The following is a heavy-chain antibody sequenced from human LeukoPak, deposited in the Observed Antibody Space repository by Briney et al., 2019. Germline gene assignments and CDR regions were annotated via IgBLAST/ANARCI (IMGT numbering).Heavy chain of an antibody. V-gene: IGHV4-38-2*01. CDR1: GYSISSGYY. J-gene: IGHJ4*02. Sequence: SETLSLTCAVSGYSISSGYYWGWIRQPPGKGLEWIGSIYHSGSTYYNPSLKSRVTISVDTSKNQFSLKLSSVTAADTAVYYCARLGGSLSWRPFDYWGQGTLVTVSS. CDR2: IYHSGST. CDR3: ARLGGSLSWRPFDY. D-gene: IGHD1-26*01.